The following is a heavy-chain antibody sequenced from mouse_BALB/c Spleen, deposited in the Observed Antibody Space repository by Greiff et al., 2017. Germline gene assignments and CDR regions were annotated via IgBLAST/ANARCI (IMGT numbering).Heavy chain of an antibody. CDR1: GYTFTDYW. J-gene: IGHJ4*01. CDR2: IDTSDSYT. CDR3: ARWGGPYYAMDY. V-gene: IGHV1-69*01. Sequence: QVQLQQPGAELVMPGASVKMSCKASGYTFTDYWMHWVKQRPGQGLEWIGAIDTSDSYTSYNQKFKGKATLTVDESSSTAYMQLSSLTSEDSAVYYCARWGGPYYAMDYWGQGTSVTVSS.